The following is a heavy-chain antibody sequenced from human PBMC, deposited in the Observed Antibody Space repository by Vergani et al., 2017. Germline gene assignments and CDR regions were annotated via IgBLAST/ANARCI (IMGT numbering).Heavy chain of an antibody. Sequence: QVQLQQWGGGLLKSSETLSLTCVVNGGSFTSYHWTWIRQSPGEGLEWVGDIDHTGRPDYNTSLKSRLTMSVDKSRNQFSLTLNSVTATDTAIYFCARVNTETNGHRYYYYYMDVWGQGTAVTVS. CDR1: GGSFTSYH. CDR3: ARVNTETNGHRYYYYYMDV. D-gene: IGHD4-11*01. J-gene: IGHJ6*03. V-gene: IGHV4-34*01. CDR2: IDHTGRP.